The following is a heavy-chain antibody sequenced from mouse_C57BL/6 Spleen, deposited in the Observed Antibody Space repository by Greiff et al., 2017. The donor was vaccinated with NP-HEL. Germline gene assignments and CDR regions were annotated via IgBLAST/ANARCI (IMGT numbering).Heavy chain of an antibody. CDR3: ARRGYVYHEVDD. CDR1: GYTFTSYW. CDR2: IDPSDSYT. J-gene: IGHJ2*01. Sequence: VQLQQPGAELVKPGASVKLSCKASGYTFTSYWMQWVKQRPGQGLEWIGEIDPSDSYTNYNQKFKGKATLTVDTSSSTAYMQLSSLTSEDSAVYYCARRGYVYHEVDDWGQGTTLTVSS. D-gene: IGHD3-1*01. V-gene: IGHV1-50*01.